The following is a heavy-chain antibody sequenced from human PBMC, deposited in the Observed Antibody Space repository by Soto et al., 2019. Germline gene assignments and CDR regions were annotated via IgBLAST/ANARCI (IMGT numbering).Heavy chain of an antibody. Sequence: GGSLRLSCAASGFTLSDYYMSWIRQAPGKGLEWVSYISSSGSTIYYADSVKGRFTISRDNAKNSLYLQMNSLRAEDTAVYYCARAPIVVVPAAMNPWFDPWGQGTLVTVSS. CDR1: GFTLSDYY. CDR2: ISSSGSTI. D-gene: IGHD2-2*01. V-gene: IGHV3-11*01. J-gene: IGHJ5*02. CDR3: ARAPIVVVPAAMNPWFDP.